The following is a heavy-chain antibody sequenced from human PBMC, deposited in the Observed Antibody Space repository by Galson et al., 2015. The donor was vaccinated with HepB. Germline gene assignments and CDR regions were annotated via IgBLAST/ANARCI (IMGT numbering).Heavy chain of an antibody. Sequence: SLRLSCAASGFTFSSYSMNWVRQAPGKGLEWVSYISSSSSTIYYADSVKGRFTISRDNAKNSLYLQMNSLRDEDTAVYYCAREETWIQKEVDYWGQGTLVTVSS. V-gene: IGHV3-48*02. D-gene: IGHD5-18*01. CDR1: GFTFSSYS. CDR2: ISSSSSTI. J-gene: IGHJ4*02. CDR3: AREETWIQKEVDY.